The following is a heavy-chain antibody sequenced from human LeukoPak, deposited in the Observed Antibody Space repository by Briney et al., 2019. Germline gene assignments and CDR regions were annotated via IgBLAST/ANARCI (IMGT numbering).Heavy chain of an antibody. J-gene: IGHJ4*02. D-gene: IGHD2/OR15-2a*01. Sequence: GGSLRLSCAASGFTFSRYGMNWVRQAPGKGLEWVAAISDDGGYKSYADCVKGRFTISRDNAKNSLYLQMNSLRAEDTAVYYCARVSNQKHYFDYWGQGTLVTVSS. CDR3: ARVSNQKHYFDY. CDR1: GFTFSRYG. V-gene: IGHV3-30*03. CDR2: ISDDGGYK.